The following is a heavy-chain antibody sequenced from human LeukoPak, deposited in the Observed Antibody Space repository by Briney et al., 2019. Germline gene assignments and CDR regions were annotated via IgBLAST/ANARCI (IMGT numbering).Heavy chain of an antibody. J-gene: IGHJ6*02. V-gene: IGHV4-4*07. CDR1: GGSISSYY. Sequence: SESLSLTCTVSGGSISSYYWSWIRQPAGKGLEWIGRIYTSGSTNYNPSLKSRVTMSVDTSKNQFSLKLSSVTAADTAVYYCARDGPYYDFWSGYSYYYGMDVWGQGTTVTVSS. D-gene: IGHD3-3*01. CDR3: ARDGPYYDFWSGYSYYYGMDV. CDR2: IYTSGST.